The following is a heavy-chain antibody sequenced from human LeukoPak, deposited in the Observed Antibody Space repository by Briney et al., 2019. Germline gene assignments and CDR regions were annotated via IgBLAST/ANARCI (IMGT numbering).Heavy chain of an antibody. CDR2: ISGSGDST. CDR1: GFTFSSYA. Sequence: GASLRLSCAASGFTFSSYAVSWVRQAPGKGLEWVSTISGSGDSTYYADSVKGRFTISRDNSKNTLYLQMNSLRADDTAVYYCAKGRSGVVVAALNYWGQGTPVTVSS. CDR3: AKGRSGVVVAALNY. V-gene: IGHV3-23*01. J-gene: IGHJ4*02. D-gene: IGHD2-15*01.